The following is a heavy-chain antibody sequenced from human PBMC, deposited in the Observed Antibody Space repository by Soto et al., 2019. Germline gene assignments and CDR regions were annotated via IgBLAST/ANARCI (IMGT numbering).Heavy chain of an antibody. CDR2: MNPNSGNT. Sequence: GASVKVSCKASGYTFTSYDINWVRQATGQGLEWMGWMNPNSGNTGYAQKFQGRVTMTRNTSISTAYMELSSLRSEDTAVYYCALTGTTPDYYYYYMDVWGKGTTVTVSS. CDR3: ALTGTTPDYYYYYMDV. CDR1: GYTFTSYD. J-gene: IGHJ6*03. D-gene: IGHD1-20*01. V-gene: IGHV1-8*01.